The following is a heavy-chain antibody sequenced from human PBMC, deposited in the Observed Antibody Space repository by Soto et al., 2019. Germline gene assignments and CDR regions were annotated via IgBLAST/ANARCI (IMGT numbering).Heavy chain of an antibody. CDR2: IYYSGST. V-gene: IGHV4-31*03. D-gene: IGHD6-25*01. CDR3: ARASYSSGDWFDP. Sequence: SETLSLTCTVSGGPISSGGYYWSWIRQYPGKGLEWIGYIYYSGSTYYNPSLKSRVTISVDTSRNQFSLKLSSVTAADTAVYYCARASYSSGDWFDPWGQGTLVTVSS. CDR1: GGPISSGGYY. J-gene: IGHJ5*02.